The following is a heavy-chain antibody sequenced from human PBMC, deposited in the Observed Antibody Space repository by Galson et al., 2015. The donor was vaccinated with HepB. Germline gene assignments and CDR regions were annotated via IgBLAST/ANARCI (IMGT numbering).Heavy chain of an antibody. V-gene: IGHV5-10-1*01. CDR2: IDPSDSYT. CDR1: GYSFTSYW. CDR3: AGAYYYDSSGYSAFDY. Sequence: QSGAEVKKPGESLRISCTASGYSFTSYWITWVRQMPGKGLEWMGRIDPSDSYTNYSPSFQGHVTISADESISTAYLQWSSLKASDTAMYYCAGAYYYDSSGYSAFDYWGQGTLVTVSS. J-gene: IGHJ4*02. D-gene: IGHD3-22*01.